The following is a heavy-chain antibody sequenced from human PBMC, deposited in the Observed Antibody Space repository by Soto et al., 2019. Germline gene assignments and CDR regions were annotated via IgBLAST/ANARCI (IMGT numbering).Heavy chain of an antibody. D-gene: IGHD6-13*01. Sequence: PGGSLRLSCAASGFTFSSYGMHWVRQAPGKGLEWVAVIWYDGSNKCYADSVKGRFTISRDNSKNTLYLQMNSLRAEDTAVYYCARSRSYIAAAGTWYFDYWGKGTLVTVSS. V-gene: IGHV3-33*01. CDR3: ARSRSYIAAAGTWYFDY. CDR2: IWYDGSNK. CDR1: GFTFSSYG. J-gene: IGHJ4*02.